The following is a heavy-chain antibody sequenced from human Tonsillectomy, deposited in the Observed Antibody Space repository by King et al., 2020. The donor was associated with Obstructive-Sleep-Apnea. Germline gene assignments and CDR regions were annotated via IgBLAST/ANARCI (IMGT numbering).Heavy chain of an antibody. CDR3: ARDKRSYLNYYYYGMDV. Sequence: QLVQSGAEVKKPGASVKVSCKASGYTFTSYGISWVRQAPGQGLEWMGGISAYNGNTNYAQKLQGRVTMTTDTSTSTAYMELRSLRSDDTAVYYCARDKRSYLNYYYYGMDVWGQGTTVTVSS. CDR1: GYTFTSYG. J-gene: IGHJ6*02. CDR2: ISAYNGNT. V-gene: IGHV1-18*04. D-gene: IGHD3-16*02.